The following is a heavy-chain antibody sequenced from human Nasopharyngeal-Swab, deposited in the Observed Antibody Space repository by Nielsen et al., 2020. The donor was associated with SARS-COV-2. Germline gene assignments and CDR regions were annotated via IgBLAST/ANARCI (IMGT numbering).Heavy chain of an antibody. CDR3: ARIPADVVAPAARWWGFDY. J-gene: IGHJ4*02. V-gene: IGHV4-4*02. D-gene: IGHD2-2*01. CDR2: IYHSGST. Sequence: WIRQPPGKGLEGIGEIYHSGSTNYNPSLKSRVTISVDKSKNQFSLKLSSVTAADTAVYYCARIPADVVAPAARWWGFDYWGQGTLVTVSS.